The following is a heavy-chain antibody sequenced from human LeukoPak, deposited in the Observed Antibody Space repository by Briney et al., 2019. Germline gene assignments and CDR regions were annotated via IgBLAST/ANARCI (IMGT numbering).Heavy chain of an antibody. D-gene: IGHD1-26*01. J-gene: IGHJ4*02. CDR3: ARSGSSRDYYFDY. CDR2: IYHSGST. CDR1: GGSVSGSNW. Sequence: PSETLSLTCAVSGGSVSGSNWWSWVRQPPGKGLEWTGEIYHSGSTNYNPSLESRVTISVDKSKNQFSLKLSSVTAADTAVYYCARSGSSRDYYFDYWGQGTLVTVSS. V-gene: IGHV4-4*02.